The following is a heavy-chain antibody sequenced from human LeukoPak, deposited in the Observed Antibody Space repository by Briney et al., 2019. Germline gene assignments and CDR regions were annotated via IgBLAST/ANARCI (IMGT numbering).Heavy chain of an antibody. Sequence: SETLSLTCSVSGDSISSYYWSWIRQPPGKGLEWIGYVYYSGSTNYNPSLKSRVTISVDTSKNQFSLKLSSVTAADTAVYYCARERRSGTYYYFDYWGQGTLVTVPS. CDR2: VYYSGST. D-gene: IGHD1-26*01. CDR1: GDSISSYY. J-gene: IGHJ4*02. CDR3: ARERRSGTYYYFDY. V-gene: IGHV4-59*01.